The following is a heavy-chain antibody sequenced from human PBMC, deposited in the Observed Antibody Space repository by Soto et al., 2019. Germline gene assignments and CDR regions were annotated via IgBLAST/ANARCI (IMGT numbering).Heavy chain of an antibody. V-gene: IGHV3-11*01. J-gene: IGHJ4*02. D-gene: IGHD3-3*01. CDR3: ARDGERFLEWPRPNDY. CDR1: GFTFSDYY. Sequence: QVQLVESGGGLDKPGGSLRLSCAASGFTFSDYYMSWIRQAPGKGLEWVSYISSSGSTIYYADSVKGRFTISRDNAKNSLYLQMNSPRAEDTAVYYCARDGERFLEWPRPNDYWGQGTLVTVSS. CDR2: ISSSGSTI.